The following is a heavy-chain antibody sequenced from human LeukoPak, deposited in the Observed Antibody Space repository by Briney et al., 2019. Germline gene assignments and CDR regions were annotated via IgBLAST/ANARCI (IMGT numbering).Heavy chain of an antibody. Sequence: GGSLRLSCAASGFTLSNYAMSWVRQAPGKGLEWVSGISGSGGSTYYADSVKGRFTIFRDNSKNTLYLEMNSLRAEDTALYYCAKGDSSDYQVNDYWGQGTVVTASS. CDR2: ISGSGGST. CDR3: AKGDSSDYQVNDY. J-gene: IGHJ4*02. CDR1: GFTLSNYA. D-gene: IGHD3-22*01. V-gene: IGHV3-23*01.